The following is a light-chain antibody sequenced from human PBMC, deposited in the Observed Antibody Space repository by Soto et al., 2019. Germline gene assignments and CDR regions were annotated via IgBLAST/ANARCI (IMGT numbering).Light chain of an antibody. CDR3: QQLSRYPLT. J-gene: IGKJ4*01. CDR1: QALSNY. Sequence: DIQLTQSPSVLSASVGDTVTITCRASQALSNYLAWYQQKPGKAPDLLIYSASTLQSGVPSRFSGSGSETEFSLTIRALQPEDFATYYCQQLSRYPLTFGGRTKVDIK. CDR2: SAS. V-gene: IGKV1-9*01.